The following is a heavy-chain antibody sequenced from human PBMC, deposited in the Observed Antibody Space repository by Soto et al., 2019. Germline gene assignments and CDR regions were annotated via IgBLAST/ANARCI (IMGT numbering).Heavy chain of an antibody. CDR2: IIPIFGTA. D-gene: IGHD5-12*01. V-gene: IGHV1-69*01. J-gene: IGHJ6*02. Sequence: QVQLVQSGAEVKKPGSSVKVSCKASGGTFSSYAISWVRQAPGQGLEWMGGIIPIFGTANYAQKFQGRVTITADESTSTAYVELSSLRSEDTAVYYCARSDDSGYVYYYYGMDVWGQGTTVTVSS. CDR1: GGTFSSYA. CDR3: ARSDDSGYVYYYYGMDV.